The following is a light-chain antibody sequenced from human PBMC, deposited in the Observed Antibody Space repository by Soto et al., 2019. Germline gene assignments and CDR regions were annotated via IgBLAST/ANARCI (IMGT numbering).Light chain of an antibody. CDR1: SSDVVGYNY. Sequence: QSARTQPASVSGSPGQSITISCTGTSSDVVGYNYVSWYQQHPGKAPKLMIYDVSNRPSGVSNRFSGSKSGNTASLTISGLQAEDEADYYCSSYTSSSTSLYVFGTGTKLTVL. CDR2: DVS. V-gene: IGLV2-14*01. J-gene: IGLJ1*01. CDR3: SSYTSSSTSLYV.